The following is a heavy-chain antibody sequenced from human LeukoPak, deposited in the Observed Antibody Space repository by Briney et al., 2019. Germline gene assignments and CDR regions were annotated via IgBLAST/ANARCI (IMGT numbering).Heavy chain of an antibody. Sequence: PGGSLRLSCAASGFTFSNSGMHWVRQAPGKGLEWVAFIRSDGSNQYYAASVKGRFTISRDDSKNTLHLQMNSLRAEDAAIYYCARGGSGWDFDFWGQGTLVTVSS. J-gene: IGHJ4*02. CDR2: IRSDGSNQ. CDR1: GFTFSNSG. CDR3: ARGGSGWDFDF. D-gene: IGHD6-25*01. V-gene: IGHV3-30*02.